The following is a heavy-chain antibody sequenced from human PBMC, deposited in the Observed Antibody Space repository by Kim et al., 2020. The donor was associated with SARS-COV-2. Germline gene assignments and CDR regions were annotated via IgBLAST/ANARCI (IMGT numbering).Heavy chain of an antibody. V-gene: IGHV1-69*13. CDR3: AIEEGIQGIAVAGTCDY. J-gene: IGHJ4*02. CDR2: IIPIFGTA. CDR1: GGTFSSYA. Sequence: SVKVSCKASGGTFSSYAISWVRQAPGQGLEWMGGIIPIFGTANYAQKFQGRVTITADESTSTAYMELSSLRSEDTAVYYCAIEEGIQGIAVAGTCDYWGQGTLVTVSS. D-gene: IGHD6-19*01.